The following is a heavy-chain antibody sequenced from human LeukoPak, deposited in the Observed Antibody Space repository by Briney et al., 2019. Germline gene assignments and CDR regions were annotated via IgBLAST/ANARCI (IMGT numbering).Heavy chain of an antibody. CDR3: ARTPRSGLGYCSGGSCYTNWFDP. CDR2: IYYSGST. CDR1: GGSISSSSYY. Sequence: SETLSLTCTVSGGSISSSSYYWGWIRQPPGKGLEWIGSIYYSGSTYYNPSLKSRVTISVDTSKNQFSLKLSFVTAADTAVYYCARTPRSGLGYCSGGSCYTNWFDPWGQGTLVTVSS. V-gene: IGHV4-39*01. D-gene: IGHD2-15*01. J-gene: IGHJ5*02.